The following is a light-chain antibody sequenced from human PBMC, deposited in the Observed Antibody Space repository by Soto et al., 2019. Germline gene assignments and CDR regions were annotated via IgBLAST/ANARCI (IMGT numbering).Light chain of an antibody. V-gene: IGLV2-14*03. Sequence: QSALTQPASVSGSPGQSITISCTGSSSDIGGYEYVSWYQQYPGKPPKLMIYDVNNRPSGVSTRLSGSKSGNTASLTITGRQAEEEGDYYCNSITNGRSYRFVFGTGTKVTVL. CDR2: DVN. CDR1: SSDIGGYEY. CDR3: NSITNGRSYRFV. J-gene: IGLJ1*01.